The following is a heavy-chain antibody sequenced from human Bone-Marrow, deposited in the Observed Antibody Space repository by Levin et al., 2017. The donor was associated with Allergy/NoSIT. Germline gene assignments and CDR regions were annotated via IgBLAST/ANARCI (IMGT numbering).Heavy chain of an antibody. CDR1: GFTFSGSA. Sequence: GGSLRLSCAASGFTFSGSAMHWVRQASGKGLEWVGRIRSKANSYATAYAASVKGRFTISRDDSKNTAYLQMNSLKTEDTAVYYCTRYYYDSSGTLFDYWGQGTLVTVSS. V-gene: IGHV3-73*01. CDR2: IRSKANSYAT. CDR3: TRYYYDSSGTLFDY. D-gene: IGHD3-22*01. J-gene: IGHJ4*02.